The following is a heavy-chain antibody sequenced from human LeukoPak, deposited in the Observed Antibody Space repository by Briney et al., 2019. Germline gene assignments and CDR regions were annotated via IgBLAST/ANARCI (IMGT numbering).Heavy chain of an antibody. CDR2: INWNGGST. CDR1: GFTFSTYT. J-gene: IGHJ4*02. D-gene: IGHD6-19*01. CDR3: ARAYSSGWSLVGY. Sequence: TGGSLRLSCAASGFTFSTYTLNWVRQAPGKGLEWVSGINWNGGSTGYADSVKGRFTISRDNAKNSLYLQMNSLRAEDTALYYCARAYSSGWSLVGYWGQGTLVTVSS. V-gene: IGHV3-20*04.